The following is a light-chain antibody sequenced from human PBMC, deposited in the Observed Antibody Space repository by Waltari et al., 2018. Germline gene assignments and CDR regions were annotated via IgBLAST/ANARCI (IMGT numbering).Light chain of an antibody. CDR1: SASITSTL. J-gene: IGLJ3*02. V-gene: IGLV6-57*04. CDR3: QSYDSSTNWV. CDR2: EDS. Sequence: KFVLTQPPSVSEPPGKTVTISSTRSSASITSTLMQCYQQRPGSAPTPVIYEDSHRPSGVPVRFSGSFDSSSNSAYLTISGLKTEDEADYFCQSYDSSTNWVFGGGTKLTVL.